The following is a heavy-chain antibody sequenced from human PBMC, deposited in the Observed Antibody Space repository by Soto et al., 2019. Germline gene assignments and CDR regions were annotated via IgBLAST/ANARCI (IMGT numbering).Heavy chain of an antibody. CDR2: VYNSGST. CDR1: GGSISSGDYY. D-gene: IGHD2-21*01. J-gene: IGHJ5*02. CDR3: ARRAVVAVTGSLDNWLDP. V-gene: IGHV4-61*08. Sequence: PSETLSLTCTVSGGSISSGDYYWNWIRQPPGKGLEWIGYVYNSGSTNYNPSLKSRVTISVDTSKNQFSLKLNSVTAADTAVYYCARRAVVAVTGSLDNWLDPWGQGILVTVSS.